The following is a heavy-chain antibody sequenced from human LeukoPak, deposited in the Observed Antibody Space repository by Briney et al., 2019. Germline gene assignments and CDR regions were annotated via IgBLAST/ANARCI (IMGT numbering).Heavy chain of an antibody. Sequence: GGSLRLSCAASGFTFSSYSMTWVRQAPGKGLEWVSSISSSSSYIYYADSVKGRFTISRDNAKNSLYLQMNSLRAEDTAVYYCASEAAYDSSGYYYVLYYFDYWGRGTLVTVSS. CDR1: GFTFSSYS. J-gene: IGHJ4*02. CDR2: ISSSSSYI. V-gene: IGHV3-21*01. D-gene: IGHD3-22*01. CDR3: ASEAAYDSSGYYYVLYYFDY.